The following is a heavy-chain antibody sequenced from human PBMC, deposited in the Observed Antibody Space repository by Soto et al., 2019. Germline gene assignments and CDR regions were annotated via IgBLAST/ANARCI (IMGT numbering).Heavy chain of an antibody. Sequence: PSETLSLTCAVSGGSISTSNWWSWVRQPPGKGLDWIGEVYRTGSTTYNPSLESRLTISVDKSKNQFSLKLTSVTAADTAVYYCARARATIAAAAIFDCWGQGTLVTVS. CDR1: GGSISTSNW. V-gene: IGHV4-4*02. J-gene: IGHJ4*02. CDR3: ARARATIAAAAIFDC. D-gene: IGHD6-13*01. CDR2: VYRTGST.